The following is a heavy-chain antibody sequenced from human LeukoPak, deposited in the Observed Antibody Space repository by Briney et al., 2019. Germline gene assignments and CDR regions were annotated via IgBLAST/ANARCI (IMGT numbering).Heavy chain of an antibody. J-gene: IGHJ4*02. CDR2: ISAYNGNT. CDR1: GYTFTSYG. Sequence: ASVKVSCKASGYTFTSYGISWVRQAPGQGLEWMGWISAYNGNTNYARKLQGRVTMTTDTSTSTAYMELRSLRSDDTAVYYCARDGPFIAVAGTDYWGQGTLVTVSS. V-gene: IGHV1-18*01. D-gene: IGHD6-19*01. CDR3: ARDGPFIAVAGTDY.